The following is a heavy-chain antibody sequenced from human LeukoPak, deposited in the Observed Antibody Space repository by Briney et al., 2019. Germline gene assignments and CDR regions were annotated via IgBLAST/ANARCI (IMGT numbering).Heavy chain of an antibody. CDR3: AKGIVDLEGYYYGMDV. V-gene: IGHV3-23*01. J-gene: IGHJ6*02. CDR2: ISGSGGST. D-gene: IGHD1-26*01. Sequence: GGSLRLSCAASGFTFSSYAMSWVRQAPGKGLEWVSAISGSGGSTYYADSVKGRFTISRDNSKNTLYLQMNSLRAEDTAVYYCAKGIVDLEGYYYGMDVWGQGTTVTVSS. CDR1: GFTFSSYA.